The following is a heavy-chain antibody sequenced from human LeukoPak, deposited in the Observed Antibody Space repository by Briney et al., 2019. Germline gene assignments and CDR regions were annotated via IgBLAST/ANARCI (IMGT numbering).Heavy chain of an antibody. CDR3: ARGYYYDSSGSWPDY. V-gene: IGHV1-2*02. J-gene: IGHJ4*02. CDR1: GYTFTGYY. Sequence: ASVKVSCKASGYTFTGYYMHWVRQAPGQGLERMGWINPNSGGTNYAQKFQGRVTMTRDTSISTAYMELSRLRSDDTAVYYCARGYYYDSSGSWPDYWGQGTLVTVSS. CDR2: INPNSGGT. D-gene: IGHD3-22*01.